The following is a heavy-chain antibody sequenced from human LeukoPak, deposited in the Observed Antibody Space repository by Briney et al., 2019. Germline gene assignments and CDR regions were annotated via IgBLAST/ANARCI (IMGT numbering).Heavy chain of an antibody. J-gene: IGHJ4*02. D-gene: IGHD2-21*01. Sequence: SETLSLTCTVSGGSISSADHFWSWIRQPPGKGLEWIGYIYYRGSTNYNPSLKSRVTISVDTSKNQFSLKLSSVTAADTAVYYCARARGGGYWGYYFDYWGQGTLVTVSS. V-gene: IGHV4-30-4*01. CDR2: IYYRGST. CDR3: ARARGGGYWGYYFDY. CDR1: GGSISSADHF.